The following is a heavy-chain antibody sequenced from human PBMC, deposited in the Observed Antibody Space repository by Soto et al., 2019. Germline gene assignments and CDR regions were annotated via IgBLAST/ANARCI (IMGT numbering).Heavy chain of an antibody. CDR2: IIPMFGTA. V-gene: IGHV1-69*12. D-gene: IGHD5-12*01. Sequence: QVQLVQSGAEVKKPESSVKVSCKAPGGTFSTYAISWVRQAPGQGLEWMGGIIPMFGTANYAQRFQDRVTITAEESTKTVYMELRSLRSEDTAVYFCASGIQRWLRRINNGYSGWGQGTLVTVSS. CDR3: ASGIQRWLRRINNGYSG. CDR1: GGTFSTYA. J-gene: IGHJ4*02.